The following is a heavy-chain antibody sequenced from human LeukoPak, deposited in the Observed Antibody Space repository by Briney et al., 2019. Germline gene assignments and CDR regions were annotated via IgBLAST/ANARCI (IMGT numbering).Heavy chain of an antibody. CDR1: GFTFSSYA. CDR2: ISGSGGST. V-gene: IGHV3-23*01. J-gene: IGHJ4*02. CDR3: AKVQNQYYDILTGYYFDY. D-gene: IGHD3-9*01. Sequence: GGSLTLSCAASGFTFSSYAMSWVRQAPGKGLEWVSAISGSGGSTYYADSVKGRFTISRDNSKNTLYLQMNSLRAEDTAVYYCAKVQNQYYDILTGYYFDYWGQGTLVTVSS.